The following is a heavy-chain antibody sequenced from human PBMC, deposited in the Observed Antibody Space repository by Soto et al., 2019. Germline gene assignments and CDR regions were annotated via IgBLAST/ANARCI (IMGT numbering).Heavy chain of an antibody. D-gene: IGHD6-13*01. V-gene: IGHV3-48*01. J-gene: IGHJ4*02. CDR2: ITSTSDVI. CDR3: ARVLDSSWFFL. CDR1: GFSFNSCN. Sequence: PGGSLRLSCAASGFSFNSCNMNWVRQAPGRGLEWVSFITSTSDVIRYADSVKGRFTISRDNVKKILYLQMSSLGAEDTAVYYCARVLDSSWFFLWGQGTLVTVSS.